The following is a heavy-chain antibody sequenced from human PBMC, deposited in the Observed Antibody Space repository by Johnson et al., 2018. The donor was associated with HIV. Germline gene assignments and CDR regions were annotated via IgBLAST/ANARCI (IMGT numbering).Heavy chain of an antibody. D-gene: IGHD3-3*02. CDR2: ISYDGRNK. V-gene: IGHV3-30*18. CDR3: AKSTQASIFRESGPYGAFDI. Sequence: QVQLVESGGGAVQPGRSLRLSCAASGFTFSSSGMHWVRQAAGKGLERVSVISYDGRNKYYSDSVTGRFTISRDNSKKTLYVQMKRLRVEDTAVYYCAKSTQASIFRESGPYGAFDIWGQGTMVTVSS. J-gene: IGHJ3*02. CDR1: GFTFSSSG.